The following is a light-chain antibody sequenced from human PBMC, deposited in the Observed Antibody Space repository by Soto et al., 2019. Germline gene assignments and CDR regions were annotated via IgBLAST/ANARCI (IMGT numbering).Light chain of an antibody. V-gene: IGLV2-14*01. Sequence: QSVLTQPASVSGSPGQSITISCTGTSSDVGTYNDVSWYQHLPGKAPKLMIYDVSYRPSGVSNRFSGSKSANTASLTISGLQAEDEADYYCSSYTTSNTQVFGGGTKLTVL. CDR1: SSDVGTYND. CDR2: DVS. J-gene: IGLJ3*02. CDR3: SSYTTSNTQV.